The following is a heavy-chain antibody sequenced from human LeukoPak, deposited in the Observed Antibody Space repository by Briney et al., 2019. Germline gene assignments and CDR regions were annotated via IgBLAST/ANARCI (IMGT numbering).Heavy chain of an antibody. D-gene: IGHD1-26*01. CDR3: ARGELQGHYYYYYYMDV. J-gene: IGHJ6*03. Sequence: GGSLRLSCAASGFTFSSYSMNWVRQAPGKGLEWVSSISSSSSYIYYADSVKGRFTISRDNAKNSLYLQMNSLRAEDTAVYYCARGELQGHYYYYYYMDVWGKGTTVTVSS. CDR2: ISSSSSYI. CDR1: GFTFSSYS. V-gene: IGHV3-21*01.